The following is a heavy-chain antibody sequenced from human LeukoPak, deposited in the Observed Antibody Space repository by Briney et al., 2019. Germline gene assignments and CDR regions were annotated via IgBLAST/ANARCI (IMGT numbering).Heavy chain of an antibody. CDR2: IYYSGST. J-gene: IGHJ6*03. Sequence: SSETLSLTCTVSGYSTSSGYYWGWIRQPPGKGLEWIGSIYYSGSTYYNPSLKSRVTISVDTSKNQFSLKLSSVTAADSAVYYCARAPDYFYYYYMDVWGQGTMVTVSS. CDR3: ARAPDYFYYYYMDV. V-gene: IGHV4-38-2*02. CDR1: GYSTSSGYY.